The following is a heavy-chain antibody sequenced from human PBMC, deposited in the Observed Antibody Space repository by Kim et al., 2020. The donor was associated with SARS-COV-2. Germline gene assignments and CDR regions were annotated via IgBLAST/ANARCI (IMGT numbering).Heavy chain of an antibody. CDR2: IYTSGRT. CDR1: GDSLSSYY. Sequence: SETLSLTCTVSGDSLSSYYWSWNRQPAGKGLEWIGRIYTSGRTNYNPSLQSRVTMSVDMSKNQFSLKLRSVTAADTAVYYCSSALGHWGQGTVVSFSS. CDR3: SSALGH. J-gene: IGHJ4*02. D-gene: IGHD3-16*02. V-gene: IGHV4-4*07.